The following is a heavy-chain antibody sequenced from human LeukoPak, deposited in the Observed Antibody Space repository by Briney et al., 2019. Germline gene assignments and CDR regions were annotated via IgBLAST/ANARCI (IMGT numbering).Heavy chain of an antibody. D-gene: IGHD5-12*01. CDR3: ARESRSGYDWDY. J-gene: IGHJ4*02. CDR2: IIPIFGIA. CDR1: GGTFSSYA. V-gene: IGHV1-69*04. Sequence: SVKVSCKASGGTFSSYAISWVRQAPGQGLEWMGRIIPIFGIANYAQRFQGRVTITADKSTSTAYMELSSLRSEDTAVYYCARESRSGYDWDYWGQGTLVTVSS.